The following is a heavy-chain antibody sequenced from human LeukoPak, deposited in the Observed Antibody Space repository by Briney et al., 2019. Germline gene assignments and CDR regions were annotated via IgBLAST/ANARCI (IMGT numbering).Heavy chain of an antibody. CDR3: TGYNCSSTRCYTGGFDY. CDR1: GFTFSSYA. J-gene: IGHJ4*02. CDR2: ISGSGGST. D-gene: IGHD2-2*02. Sequence: GGSLRLSCAASGFTFSSYAMSWVRQAPGKGLEWVSAISGSGGSTYYADSVKGRFTISRDNSKNTLYLQMNSLRAEDTAVYYCTGYNCSSTRCYTGGFDYWGQGTLVTVSS. V-gene: IGHV3-23*01.